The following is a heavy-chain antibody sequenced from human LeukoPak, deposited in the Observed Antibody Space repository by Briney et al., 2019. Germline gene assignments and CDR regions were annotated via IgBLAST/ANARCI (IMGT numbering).Heavy chain of an antibody. CDR2: ISGSGGST. CDR1: GFTFSSYS. D-gene: IGHD6-13*01. CDR3: AKGDSGYSSSLYDY. Sequence: TGGCLRLSCAASGFTFSSYSMNWVSQAPGKGLEWVSAISGSGGSTYYADSVKGRSTISRDNSKNTLYLQMNSLRAEDTAVYYCAKGDSGYSSSLYDYWGQGTLVTVSS. J-gene: IGHJ4*02. V-gene: IGHV3-23*01.